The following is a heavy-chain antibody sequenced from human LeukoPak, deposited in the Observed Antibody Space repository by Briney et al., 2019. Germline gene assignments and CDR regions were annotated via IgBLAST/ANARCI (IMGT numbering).Heavy chain of an antibody. CDR1: GFTFSSYG. Sequence: PGGSLRLSCAAPGFTFSSYGMHWVRQAPGKGLEWVAVISYDGSNKYYADSVKGRFTISRDNSKNTLYLQMNSLRAEDTAVYYCAKDLRYYDSSGPFNFQHWGQGTLVTVSS. J-gene: IGHJ1*01. D-gene: IGHD3-22*01. CDR3: AKDLRYYDSSGPFNFQH. V-gene: IGHV3-30*18. CDR2: ISYDGSNK.